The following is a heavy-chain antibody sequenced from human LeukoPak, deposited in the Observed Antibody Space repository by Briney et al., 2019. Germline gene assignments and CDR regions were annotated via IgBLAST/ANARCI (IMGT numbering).Heavy chain of an antibody. Sequence: QPGGSLRLSCAASGFTFSSYAMSWVRQAPGKGLEWVSAISGSGGSTYYADSVKGRFTISRDNSKNTLYLQMNSLRAEDTAVYYCAKPYSSGWYGAGDYFDYWGQGTLVTVSS. D-gene: IGHD6-19*01. CDR3: AKPYSSGWYGAGDYFDY. J-gene: IGHJ4*02. CDR1: GFTFSSYA. V-gene: IGHV3-23*01. CDR2: ISGSGGST.